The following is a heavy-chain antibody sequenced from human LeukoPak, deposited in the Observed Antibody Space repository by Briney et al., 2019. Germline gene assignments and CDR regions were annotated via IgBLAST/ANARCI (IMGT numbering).Heavy chain of an antibody. J-gene: IGHJ4*02. CDR2: ISYDGSNK. CDR1: GFTFSSYG. D-gene: IGHD3-22*01. V-gene: IGHV3-30*03. CDR3: ATGYDNSD. Sequence: PGGSLRLSCAASGFTFSSYGMHWVRQAPGKGLEWVSVISYDGSNKYYADSVKGRFTISRDNSKNTLYLQMNSLRAEDTAVYYCATGYDNSDWGQGTLVTVSS.